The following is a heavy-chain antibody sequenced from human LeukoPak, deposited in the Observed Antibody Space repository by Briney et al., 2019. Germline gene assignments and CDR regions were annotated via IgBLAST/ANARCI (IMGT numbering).Heavy chain of an antibody. J-gene: IGHJ4*02. CDR1: GGSISSYY. Sequence: PSETLSLTCAVSGGSISSYYWSWIRQPPGKGLEWIGYIYYSGSTNYNPSLKSRVSISVDTSKNQFSLKLRSVTAADTAVYYCARGGWGEGGDYWGQGTLVTVSS. V-gene: IGHV4-59*12. D-gene: IGHD7-27*01. CDR3: ARGGWGEGGDY. CDR2: IYYSGST.